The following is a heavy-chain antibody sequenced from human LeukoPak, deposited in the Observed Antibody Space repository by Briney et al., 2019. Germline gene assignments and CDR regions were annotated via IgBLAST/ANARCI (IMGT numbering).Heavy chain of an antibody. Sequence: GGSLRLSCAASGFTFSSYGMHWVRQAPGKGLEWEAVISYDGSNKYYADSVKGRFTISRDNSKNTLYLQMNSLRAEDTAVYYCAKSRTSGYSFDYWGQGTLVTVSS. CDR1: GFTFSSYG. J-gene: IGHJ4*02. V-gene: IGHV3-30*18. CDR2: ISYDGSNK. CDR3: AKSRTSGYSFDY. D-gene: IGHD3-22*01.